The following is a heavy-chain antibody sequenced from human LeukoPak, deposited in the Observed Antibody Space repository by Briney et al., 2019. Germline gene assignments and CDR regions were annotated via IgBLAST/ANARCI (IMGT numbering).Heavy chain of an antibody. CDR2: IYTSGST. D-gene: IGHD3-16*01. J-gene: IGHJ4*02. V-gene: IGHV4-61*02. Sequence: SETLSLTCTVSGGSISSGSYYWNWIRQPAGKGLEWIGRIYTSGSTNYNPSLKSRVTISVDTSKNQFSLKLSSVSAADTAVYYCARDGGWGFDYWGQGTLVTVSS. CDR3: ARDGGWGFDY. CDR1: GGSISSGSYY.